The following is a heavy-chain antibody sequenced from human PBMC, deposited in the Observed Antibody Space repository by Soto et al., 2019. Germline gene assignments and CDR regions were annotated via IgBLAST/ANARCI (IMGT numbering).Heavy chain of an antibody. CDR2: INAGNGNT. CDR1: GYTLTSYA. D-gene: IGHD3-10*01. J-gene: IGHJ6*02. V-gene: IGHV1-3*01. Sequence: ASVKVSCKASGYTLTSYAMHWVRQAPGQRLKWMGWINAGNGNTKYSQKFQGRVTITRDTSASTAYMELSSLRSEDTAVYYCARFRNYYGSGSYYFLRDYYYYGMDVWGQGTTVTVSS. CDR3: ARFRNYYGSGSYYFLRDYYYYGMDV.